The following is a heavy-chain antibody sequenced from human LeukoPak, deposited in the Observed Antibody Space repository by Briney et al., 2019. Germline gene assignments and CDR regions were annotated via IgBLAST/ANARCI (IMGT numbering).Heavy chain of an antibody. J-gene: IGHJ4*02. CDR2: ISYDGSNK. CDR3: AKGGSYYGSGSSSN. CDR1: GFTFNTYG. Sequence: GGSLRLTCAASGFTFNTYGMHWVRQPPGKGLEWVAVISYDGSNKYYADSVQGRFTISRDNSENTVYLQMNSLRTEDTAVYYCAKGGSYYGSGSSSNWGQGTLVTVSS. V-gene: IGHV3-30*18. D-gene: IGHD3-10*01.